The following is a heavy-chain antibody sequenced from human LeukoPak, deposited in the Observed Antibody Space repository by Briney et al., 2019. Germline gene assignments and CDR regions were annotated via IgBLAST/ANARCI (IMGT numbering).Heavy chain of an antibody. D-gene: IGHD3-22*01. J-gene: IGHJ5*02. CDR1: GYTFTGYY. CDR2: IDPNSGGT. CDR3: TRGLMWGDYYYFGL. Sequence: GASVKVSCKTSGYTFTGYYMHWVRQAPGQGLEWVGWIDPNSGGTNYAQKFQGRVTMTRDTSITTGYMELTRLISDDTAVYYCTRGLMWGDYYYFGLWGQGSLVTVSS. V-gene: IGHV1-2*02.